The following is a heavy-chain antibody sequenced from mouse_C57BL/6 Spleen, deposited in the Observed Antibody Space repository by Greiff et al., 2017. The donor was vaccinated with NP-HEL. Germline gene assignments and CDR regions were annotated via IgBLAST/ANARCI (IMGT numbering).Heavy chain of an antibody. Sequence: QVQLQQPGAELVKPGASVKLSCKASGYTFTSYWMHWVKQRPGQGLEWIGMIHPSNGSTNYNEKFKSKATLTVDKSSSTAYMQLSSLTSEDSAVYYCETQLVRCAMDYWGQGTSVTVSS. V-gene: IGHV1-64*01. J-gene: IGHJ4*01. D-gene: IGHD3-3*01. CDR1: GYTFTSYW. CDR3: ETQLVRCAMDY. CDR2: IHPSNGST.